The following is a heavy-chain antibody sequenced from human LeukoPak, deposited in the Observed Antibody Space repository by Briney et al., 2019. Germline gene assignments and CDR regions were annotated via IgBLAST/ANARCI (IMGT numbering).Heavy chain of an antibody. CDR1: GYSISSGYY. D-gene: IGHD3-10*01. Sequence: PSETLSLTCTVSGYSISSGYYWGWIRQPPGKGLEWIGSIYHSGSTYYNPSLKSRATISVDTSKNQFSLKLNSVTAADRAVYYCARTYYGDNWFDPWGQGTLVTVSS. CDR3: ARTYYGDNWFDP. V-gene: IGHV4-38-2*02. J-gene: IGHJ5*02. CDR2: IYHSGST.